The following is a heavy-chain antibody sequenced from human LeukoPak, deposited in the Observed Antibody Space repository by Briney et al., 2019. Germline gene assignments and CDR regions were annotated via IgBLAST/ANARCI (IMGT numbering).Heavy chain of an antibody. J-gene: IGHJ4*02. CDR1: GFTLSSYG. D-gene: IGHD6-19*01. Sequence: RGSLRPSRAASGFTLSSYGMNWVRQAPGKGLEWVSYIGSSGSPIYYADSVKGRFTISRDNAKSSLYLQMNSLRGEDTAVYYCTSPSSGWPYFERWGQGTLVTVSS. V-gene: IGHV3-48*03. CDR2: IGSSGSPI. CDR3: TSPSSGWPYFER.